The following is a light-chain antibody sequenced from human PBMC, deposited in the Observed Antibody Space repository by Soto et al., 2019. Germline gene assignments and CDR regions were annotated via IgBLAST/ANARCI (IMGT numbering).Light chain of an antibody. J-gene: IGKJ3*01. Sequence: IQMTQTPSSLSDSVGDRVTVTCRAGQSISRYLNWYQQRPGKAPKLLIYSASTLQTGVPSRFSGSGSGTDFTLTISSLQPEDFATSYWQPSYNGPVTFGLGTKVDIK. V-gene: IGKV1-39*01. CDR2: SAS. CDR1: QSISRY. CDR3: QPSYNGPVT.